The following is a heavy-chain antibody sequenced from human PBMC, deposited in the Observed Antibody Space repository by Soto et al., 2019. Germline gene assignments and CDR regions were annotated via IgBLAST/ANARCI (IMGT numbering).Heavy chain of an antibody. CDR2: ISNDGRRK. J-gene: IGHJ4*02. D-gene: IGHD2-21*02. V-gene: IGHV3-30*04. Sequence: PGGSLRLSCAASGFSLSTNTMQWVRQVPGKGLEWVASISNDGRRKYYADFVKGRFTISRDTGNNILYLEMNSLRAEDTSLYYCARVATAMTYDFWGQGTQVTVSS. CDR3: ARVATAMTYDF. CDR1: GFSLSTNT.